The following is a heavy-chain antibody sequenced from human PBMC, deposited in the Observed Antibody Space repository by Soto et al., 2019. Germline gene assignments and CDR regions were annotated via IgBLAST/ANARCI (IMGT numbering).Heavy chain of an antibody. CDR2: VYHSGST. V-gene: IGHV4-4*02. Sequence: SDTLSLTCAVSGDSISSTFWWTWVRQPPGRGLEWLVEVYHSGSTRYNPSLKSRVPISVDKSKNQFSLKLSSVNAADTAVYYCASKREYDILTGYFYGMDVWGKGTTVTVPS. J-gene: IGHJ6*04. CDR1: GDSISSTFW. D-gene: IGHD3-9*01. CDR3: ASKREYDILTGYFYGMDV.